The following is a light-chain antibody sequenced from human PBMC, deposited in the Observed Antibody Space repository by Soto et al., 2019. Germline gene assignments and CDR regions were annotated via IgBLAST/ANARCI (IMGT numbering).Light chain of an antibody. Sequence: QSALTQPASVSGSPGQSITISCTGTSSDVGGYNYVSWYQQHPGKAPKLMIYEVSNRPSGVSNRFSGSKSGNTASLTISGLQAEDEADYYCSSYTSISTPHVFGSGTKVTVL. V-gene: IGLV2-14*01. CDR2: EVS. CDR1: SSDVGGYNY. CDR3: SSYTSISTPHV. J-gene: IGLJ1*01.